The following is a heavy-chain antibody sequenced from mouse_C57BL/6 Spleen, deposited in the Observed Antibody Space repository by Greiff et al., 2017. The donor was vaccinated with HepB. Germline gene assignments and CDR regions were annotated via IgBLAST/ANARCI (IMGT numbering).Heavy chain of an antibody. V-gene: IGHV5-17*01. CDR2: ISSGSSTI. Sequence: EVKLVESGGGLVKPGGSLKLSCAASGFTFSDYGMHWVRQAPEKGLEWVAYISSGSSTIYYADTVKGRFTISRDNAKNTLFLQMTSLRSEDTAMYYCARFEDYGSSCAMDYWGQGTSVTVSS. CDR3: ARFEDYGSSCAMDY. J-gene: IGHJ4*01. D-gene: IGHD1-1*01. CDR1: GFTFSDYG.